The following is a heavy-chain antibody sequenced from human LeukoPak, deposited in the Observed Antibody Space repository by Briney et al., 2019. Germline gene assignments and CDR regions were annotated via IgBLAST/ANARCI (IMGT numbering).Heavy chain of an antibody. Sequence: VASVKVSCKVSGYTLTELSMHWVRQAPGKGIEWMGGFDPEDGETIYEQKLQGRVTMTEDTSTDTAYTELSSLRSEATAVYYCATAVMLVNWGQGTLVTVSS. D-gene: IGHD2-21*01. J-gene: IGHJ4*02. V-gene: IGHV1-24*01. CDR2: FDPEDGET. CDR3: ATAVMLVN. CDR1: GYTLTELS.